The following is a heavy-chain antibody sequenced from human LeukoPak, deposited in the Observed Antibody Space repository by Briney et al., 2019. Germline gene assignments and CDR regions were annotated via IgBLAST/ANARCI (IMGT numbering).Heavy chain of an antibody. V-gene: IGHV4-61*01. CDR2: IYYSGST. CDR3: ARASYYDSTAYIFDY. D-gene: IGHD3-22*01. Sequence: SETLSLTCAVSGGSISSGSYYWSWIRQPSGKGLEWIGYIYYSGSTTYNPSLKSRLTISVDTSKNQFSLKLSSVTTADTAVYYCARASYYDSTAYIFDYWGQGTLVTVSS. CDR1: GGSISSGSYY. J-gene: IGHJ4*02.